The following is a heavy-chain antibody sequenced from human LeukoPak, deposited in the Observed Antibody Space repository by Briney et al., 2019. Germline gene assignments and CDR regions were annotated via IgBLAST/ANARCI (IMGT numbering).Heavy chain of an antibody. CDR3: ARHRRAIKGKTYYFDY. J-gene: IGHJ4*02. CDR1: GGSISSSSYY. CDR2: IYYSGST. Sequence: PSETLSLTCTVSGGSISSSSYYWGWIRQPPGKGLEWIGSIYYSGSTYYNPSLKSRVTISVDTSKNQFSLKLSSVTAADTAVYYCARHRRAIKGKTYYFDYWGQGTLVTVSS. V-gene: IGHV4-39*01.